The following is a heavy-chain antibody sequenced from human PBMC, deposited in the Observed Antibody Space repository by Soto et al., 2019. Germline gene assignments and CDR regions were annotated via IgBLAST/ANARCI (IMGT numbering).Heavy chain of an antibody. Sequence: ASVKVSCKASGGTFSSYAISWVRQAPGQGLEWMGGIIPIFGTANYAQKFQGRVTITADESTSTAYMELSSLRSEDTAVYYCARDEPGATVSSLDYYYGMDVWGQGTTVTVSS. D-gene: IGHD4-4*01. V-gene: IGHV1-69*13. J-gene: IGHJ6*02. CDR1: GGTFSSYA. CDR3: ARDEPGATVSSLDYYYGMDV. CDR2: IIPIFGTA.